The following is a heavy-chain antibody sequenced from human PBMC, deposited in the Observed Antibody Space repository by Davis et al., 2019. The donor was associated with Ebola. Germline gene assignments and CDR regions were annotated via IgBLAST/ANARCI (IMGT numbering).Heavy chain of an antibody. CDR3: ASGLWGSRGMDV. J-gene: IGHJ6*04. V-gene: IGHV1-8*01. CDR2: MNPNSGNT. CDR1: GYTFTSYD. Sequence: ASVKVSCTASGYTFTSYDINWVRQATGQGLEWMGWMNPNSGNTGYAQKFQGRVTMTRNTSISTAYMELSSLRSEDTAVYYCASGLWGSRGMDVWGKGTTVTVSS. D-gene: IGHD3-16*01.